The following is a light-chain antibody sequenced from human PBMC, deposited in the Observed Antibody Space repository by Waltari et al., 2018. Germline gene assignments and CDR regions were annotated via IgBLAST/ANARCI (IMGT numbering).Light chain of an antibody. V-gene: IGLV3-21*02. CDR1: HIGTKA. Sequence: SYVLTQLSSMSVTPGQTDRIVCGGRHIGTKALHSYQRKAGQAPLLVLHDDDTRPSGNPTRFCGTNSWDTDTLTIGGVEAEDVADDFCKVWDSHTVVFGGGTNLTVL. J-gene: IGLJ2*01. CDR3: KVWDSHTVV. CDR2: DDD.